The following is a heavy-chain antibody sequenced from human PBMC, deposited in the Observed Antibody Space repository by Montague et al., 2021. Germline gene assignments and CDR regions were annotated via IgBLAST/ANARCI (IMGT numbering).Heavy chain of an antibody. CDR1: GYTFTSYG. V-gene: IGHV1-18*01. J-gene: IGHJ4*02. Sequence: SVKVSCKASGYTFTSYGISWVRQAPGQGLEWMGWISAYNGNTNYAQKFQGRVTMTTDTSTSTAYMELRSLRSDDTAVYCCARDYSYGDYGFGYWGQGTLVTVSS. CDR3: ARDYSYGDYGFGY. CDR2: ISAYNGNT. D-gene: IGHD4-17*01.